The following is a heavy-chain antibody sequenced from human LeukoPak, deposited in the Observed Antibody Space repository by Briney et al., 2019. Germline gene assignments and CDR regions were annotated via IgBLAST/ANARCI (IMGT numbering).Heavy chain of an antibody. J-gene: IGHJ4*02. CDR1: GLTFSSHW. Sequence: PGGSLRLSCAASGLTFSSHWMHWVRQAPGKGLVWVSRITNDGSSTTYADSVKGRFTISRDNAKNMLYLQVNSLRAEDTAVYYCARGGITIYGVIVNWGQGILVTVSS. CDR3: ARGGITIYGVIVN. CDR2: ITNDGSST. V-gene: IGHV3-74*01. D-gene: IGHD3-3*01.